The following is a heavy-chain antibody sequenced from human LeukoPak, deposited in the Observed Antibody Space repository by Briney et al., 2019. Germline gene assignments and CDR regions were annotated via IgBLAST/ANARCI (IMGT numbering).Heavy chain of an antibody. V-gene: IGHV3-53*01. D-gene: IGHD2-15*01. CDR2: IFGDNST. J-gene: IGHJ3*02. Sequence: GGSLRLSCAASGLTVRSNYMNWVRQTPGKGLEWVSLIFGDNSTHYADSVRGRFSISRDNSKNTVYLEMNNLRAEDTAVYYCTRKYCSGGSCLDDIFDIWXQGTTVTVSS. CDR3: TRKYCSGGSCLDDIFDI. CDR1: GLTVRSNY.